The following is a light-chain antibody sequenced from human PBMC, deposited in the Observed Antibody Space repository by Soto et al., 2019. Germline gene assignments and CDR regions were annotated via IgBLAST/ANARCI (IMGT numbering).Light chain of an antibody. J-gene: IGLJ2*01. CDR1: SSDVGGYNY. V-gene: IGLV2-8*01. Sequence: SALTQPPSASGSPGQSVTISCTGTSSDVGGYNYVSWYQQYPGRAPKLMIHEVNKRPSGVPDRFSGSKSGNTASLTVSGLRAEDEADYYCSSYAGNNNLVFGGGTKLTVL. CDR2: EVN. CDR3: SSYAGNNNLV.